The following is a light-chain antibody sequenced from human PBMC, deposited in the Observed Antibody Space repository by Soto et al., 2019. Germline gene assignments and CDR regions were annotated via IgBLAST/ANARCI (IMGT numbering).Light chain of an antibody. CDR1: SSNIGAGYE. Sequence: QSVVTQPPSVSGAPGQRVTISCTGSSSNIGAGYEVHWYQQLPGTAPKLLIYGNSNRPSGVPDRFSGSKSATSASLAITGLQAEDEADYYCQSYDSSLREVFGGGTKLTVL. V-gene: IGLV1-40*01. CDR2: GNS. J-gene: IGLJ2*01. CDR3: QSYDSSLREV.